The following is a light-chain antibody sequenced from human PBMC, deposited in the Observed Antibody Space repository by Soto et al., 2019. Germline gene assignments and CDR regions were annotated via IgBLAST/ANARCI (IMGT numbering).Light chain of an antibody. Sequence: QSVLTQPPSASGTPGQRVTISCSGSSSNIGSNPVNWYQQLPGTAPKLLIYKNNQRPSGVPDRFSGSKSGTSASLAISGLQSEDEADYYCAAWDDSLNGRWVFGGGTKLTVL. CDR3: AAWDDSLNGRWV. CDR2: KNN. V-gene: IGLV1-44*01. J-gene: IGLJ3*02. CDR1: SSNIGSNP.